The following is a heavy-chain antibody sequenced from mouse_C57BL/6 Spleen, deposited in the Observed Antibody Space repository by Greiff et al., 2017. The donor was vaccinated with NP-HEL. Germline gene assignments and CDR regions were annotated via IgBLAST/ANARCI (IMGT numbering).Heavy chain of an antibody. Sequence: QVQLKQSGAELVKPGASVKLSCKASGYTFTEYTIHWVKQRSGQGLEWIGWFYPGSGSIKYNEKFKDKATLTADKSSSTAYMELSRLTSEDSAVYFCARHERVPFTTENAMDYWGQGTSVTVSS. CDR3: ARHERVPFTTENAMDY. J-gene: IGHJ4*01. D-gene: IGHD1-1*01. V-gene: IGHV1-62-2*01. CDR1: GYTFTEYT. CDR2: FYPGSGSI.